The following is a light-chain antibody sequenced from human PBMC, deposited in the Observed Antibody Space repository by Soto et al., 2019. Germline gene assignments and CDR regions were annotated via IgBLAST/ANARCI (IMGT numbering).Light chain of an antibody. Sequence: EIVMTQSPATLSVSPGERATLSCRASQSVSSNLAWYQQKPGQAPRLLIYGASTRATGIPARFSGSGSGTEFTLTISSLQSEDFAVYYCQQYNNWPPRGTVGQGTKVDIK. CDR1: QSVSSN. V-gene: IGKV3-15*01. J-gene: IGKJ1*01. CDR3: QQYNNWPPRGT. CDR2: GAS.